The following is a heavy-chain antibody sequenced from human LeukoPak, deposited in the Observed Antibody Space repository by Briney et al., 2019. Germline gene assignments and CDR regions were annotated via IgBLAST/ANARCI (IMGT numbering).Heavy chain of an antibody. J-gene: IGHJ4*02. V-gene: IGHV3-15*01. CDR2: IKSKTDGGTT. CDR1: GFTFSNAW. D-gene: IGHD3-22*01. Sequence: PGGSLRLSCAASGFTFSNAWMSWVRQAPGKGLEWVGRIKSKTDGGTTDYAAPVKGRFTISRDDSKNTLYLQMNSLKTEDTAAYYCTTWYYYDSSGFDYWGQGTLVTVSS. CDR3: TTWYYYDSSGFDY.